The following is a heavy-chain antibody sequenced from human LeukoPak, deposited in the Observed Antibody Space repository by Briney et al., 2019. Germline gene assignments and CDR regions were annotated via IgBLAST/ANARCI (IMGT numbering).Heavy chain of an antibody. CDR2: ISADNGNT. CDR1: GYIFTSYF. V-gene: IGHV1-18*04. Sequence: ASVKVSCKASGYIFTSYFMHWVRQAPGQGLEWMGWISADNGNTYYTQNFQGRVSMTTDTSTSTAYMGVRSLRSDDTAVFYCARADILTGYYFFDSWGQGTLVTVSS. CDR3: ARADILTGYYFFDS. D-gene: IGHD3-9*01. J-gene: IGHJ4*02.